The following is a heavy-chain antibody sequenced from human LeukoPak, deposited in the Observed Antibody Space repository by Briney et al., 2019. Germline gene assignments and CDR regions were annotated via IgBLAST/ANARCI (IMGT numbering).Heavy chain of an antibody. CDR3: ARDDLDGAWRGYFDY. D-gene: IGHD5-24*01. CDR1: GFTFSSYG. V-gene: IGHV3-30*03. CDR2: ISYDGSNK. J-gene: IGHJ4*02. Sequence: GGSLRLSCAASGFTFSSYGMHWVRQAPGKGLEWVAVISYDGSNKYYADSVKGRFTISRDNSKNTLYLQMNSLRAEDTAVYYCARDDLDGAWRGYFDYWGQGTLVTVSS.